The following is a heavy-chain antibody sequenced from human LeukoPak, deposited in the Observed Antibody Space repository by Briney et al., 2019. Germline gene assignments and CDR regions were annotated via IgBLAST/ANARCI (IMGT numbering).Heavy chain of an antibody. CDR1: GFTFSSYG. Sequence: PGGSLRLSSAASGFTFSSYGMHWVRQAPGKGLEWVAFIRYDGSNKYYADSVKGRFTISRDNSKNTLYLQMNSLRAEDTAVYYCAKDRQQLVRFDYWGQGTLVTVSS. CDR3: AKDRQQLVRFDY. J-gene: IGHJ4*02. V-gene: IGHV3-30*02. D-gene: IGHD6-13*01. CDR2: IRYDGSNK.